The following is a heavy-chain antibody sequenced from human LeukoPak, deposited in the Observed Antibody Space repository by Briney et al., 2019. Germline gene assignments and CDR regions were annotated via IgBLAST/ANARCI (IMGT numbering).Heavy chain of an antibody. J-gene: IGHJ4*02. Sequence: SVKVSCKASGGTFSSYAISWVRQAPGQGLEWMGRIIPILGIANYAQKFQGRVTITADKSTSTAYMELSSLRSEDTAVYYCAIPPLGHNSSPFDYWGQGTLVTVSS. CDR3: AIPPLGHNSSPFDY. CDR1: GGTFSSYA. V-gene: IGHV1-69*04. D-gene: IGHD6-13*01. CDR2: IIPILGIA.